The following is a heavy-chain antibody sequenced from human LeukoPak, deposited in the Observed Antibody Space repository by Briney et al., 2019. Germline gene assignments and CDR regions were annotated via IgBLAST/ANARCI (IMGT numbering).Heavy chain of an antibody. CDR1: GGSFSGYY. Sequence: PSETLSLTCAVYGGSFSGYYWSWIRQPPGKGLEWIGEINHSGSTNYNPSPKSRVTISVDTSKNQFSLKLSSVTAADTAVYYCARGLLPPYYGSGLYRDYYYGMDVWGQGTTVTVSS. CDR2: INHSGST. CDR3: ARGLLPPYYGSGLYRDYYYGMDV. D-gene: IGHD3-10*01. V-gene: IGHV4-34*01. J-gene: IGHJ6*02.